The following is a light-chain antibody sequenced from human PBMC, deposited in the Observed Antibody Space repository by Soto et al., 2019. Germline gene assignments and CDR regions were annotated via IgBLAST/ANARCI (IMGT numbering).Light chain of an antibody. V-gene: IGKV1-17*01. CDR2: AAS. Sequence: DIQMTQSPSSLSASVGDRVTITCRASQGIRNDLGWYQQKPEKAPKRLIYAASSLQSGVPSRCSSRGARTQSTLTISSLQPEDVLSYCWLQHHRYPRTFGQGTKVEIK. CDR1: QGIRND. J-gene: IGKJ1*01. CDR3: LQHHRYPRT.